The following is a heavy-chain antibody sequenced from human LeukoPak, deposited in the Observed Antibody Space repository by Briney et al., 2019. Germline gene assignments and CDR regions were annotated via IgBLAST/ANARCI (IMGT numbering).Heavy chain of an antibody. CDR2: IYYSGST. J-gene: IGHJ4*02. V-gene: IGHV4-59*01. CDR3: ARVYSDSSVGY. D-gene: IGHD3-22*01. Sequence: PSETLSLTCTVSGGSINSYYWSWIRQPPGKGLEWIGYIYYSGSTNYNPSLKSRVTISVDTPKNQFSLKLTFVTAADTAVYYCARVYSDSSVGYWGQGARVTVSS. CDR1: GGSINSYY.